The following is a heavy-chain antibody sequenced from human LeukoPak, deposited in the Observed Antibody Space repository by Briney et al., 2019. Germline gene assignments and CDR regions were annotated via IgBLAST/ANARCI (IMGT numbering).Heavy chain of an antibody. CDR2: ISGSGGST. CDR3: AKADGSYKTLIDY. Sequence: GGSLRLSCAASGFTFSICAMNWVRQAPGKGLEWVSRISGSGGSTYYADSVKGRFTISRDSSKNTVYLQMNSLRAEDTAVYYCAKADGSYKTLIDYWGQGTLVTVSS. J-gene: IGHJ4*02. V-gene: IGHV3-23*01. CDR1: GFTFSICA. D-gene: IGHD3-10*01.